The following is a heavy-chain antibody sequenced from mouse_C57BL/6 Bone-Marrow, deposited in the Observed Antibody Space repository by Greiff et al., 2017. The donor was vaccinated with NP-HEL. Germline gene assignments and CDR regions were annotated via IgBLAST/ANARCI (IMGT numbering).Heavy chain of an antibody. D-gene: IGHD1-1*01. CDR1: GYAFTNYS. Sequence: QVQLQQSGAELVRPGTSVKVSCKASGYAFTNYSIEWVKQRPGQGLEWIGVINPGSGGTTYNEKFKGKATLTADKSSSTAYMQLSSLTSEDSAVYFCARGYGSSYAWFAYWGQGTLVTVSA. V-gene: IGHV1-54*01. CDR2: INPGSGGT. CDR3: ARGYGSSYAWFAY. J-gene: IGHJ3*01.